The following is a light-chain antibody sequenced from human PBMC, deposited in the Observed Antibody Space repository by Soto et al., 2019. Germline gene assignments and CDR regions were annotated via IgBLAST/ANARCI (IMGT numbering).Light chain of an antibody. J-gene: IGKJ1*01. CDR1: QSVLYSSNNKND. CDR3: QQYYSNPQT. V-gene: IGKV4-1*01. Sequence: DIVMTQSPDSLAVSLGERATINCKSSQSVLYSSNNKNDLGWYQQKPGQPPKLLIYWASTRESGVPDRFSGSGSGTDLTLTSSRLQAEDVAVYYCQQYYSNPQTFGQGTKVEIK. CDR2: WAS.